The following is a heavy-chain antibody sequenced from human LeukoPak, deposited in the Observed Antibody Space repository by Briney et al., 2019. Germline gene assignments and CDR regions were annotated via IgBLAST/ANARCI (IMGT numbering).Heavy chain of an antibody. V-gene: IGHV3-23*01. CDR3: ARDPYSGGYGDYYYYYMDL. CDR1: DFSFITYA. CDR2: IAGRGDAT. J-gene: IGHJ6*03. Sequence: GGSLRLSCAGSDFSFITYAMSWVRQAPGKGLEWVSTIAGRGDATYYADSVKGRFTISRDNSENTFYLQMNSLRAEDTAVYYCARDPYSGGYGDYYYYYMDLWGQGTTVTISS. D-gene: IGHD1-26*01.